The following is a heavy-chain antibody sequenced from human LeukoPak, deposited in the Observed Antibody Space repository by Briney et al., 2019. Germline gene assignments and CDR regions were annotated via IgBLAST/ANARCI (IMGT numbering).Heavy chain of an antibody. Sequence: GGSLRLSCAASGFTFSRYVINWVRQAPGKGPEWVAVVSSEGSNKYYRDSVKGRFIISRDNSMNTLYLQMNSLRAEDTAVYYCARSKGFGEFFDAFDTWGQGTLVTVSS. D-gene: IGHD3-10*01. J-gene: IGHJ3*02. CDR2: VSSEGSNK. V-gene: IGHV3-30*03. CDR1: GFTFSRYV. CDR3: ARSKGFGEFFDAFDT.